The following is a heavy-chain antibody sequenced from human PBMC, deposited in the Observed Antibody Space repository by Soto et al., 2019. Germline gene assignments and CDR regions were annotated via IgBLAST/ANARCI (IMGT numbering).Heavy chain of an antibody. CDR3: AHSGSSGWLGYYFDY. V-gene: IGHV2-5*01. J-gene: IGHJ4*02. D-gene: IGHD6-19*01. Sequence: QITLKESGPTLVKPTQTLTLTCTFSGFSLSTSGVGVGWIRQPPGKALEWLALIYWYDDKRYSPSLKSRLTITKDTSKNQVDLTMTNMDPVDTATYYCAHSGSSGWLGYYFDYWGQGTLVTVSS. CDR1: GFSLSTSGVG. CDR2: IYWYDDK.